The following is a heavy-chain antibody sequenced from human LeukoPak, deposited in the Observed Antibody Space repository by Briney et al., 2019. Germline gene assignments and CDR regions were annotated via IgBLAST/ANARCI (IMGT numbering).Heavy chain of an antibody. Sequence: GESLKISCKGSGYSFTNYWIGWVRQMPGKGLEWMGMIYPGDSDTRYSPSFQGQVTISADKSISTAYLQWSSLEASDTAMYFCARHGSSYFEPRYNWFAPWGQGTLVTVSS. V-gene: IGHV5-51*01. J-gene: IGHJ5*02. CDR1: GYSFTNYW. D-gene: IGHD3-9*01. CDR2: IYPGDSDT. CDR3: ARHGSSYFEPRYNWFAP.